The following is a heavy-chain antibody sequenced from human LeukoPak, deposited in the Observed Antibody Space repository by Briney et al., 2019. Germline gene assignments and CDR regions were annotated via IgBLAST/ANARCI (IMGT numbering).Heavy chain of an antibody. J-gene: IGHJ4*02. CDR3: ARDSHIRYFEPTLDY. V-gene: IGHV3-7*01. D-gene: IGHD3-9*01. CDR1: GFTFSSYW. CDR2: IKQDGSEK. Sequence: PGGSLRLSCAASGFTFSSYWMSWVRQAPGKGLEWVANIKQDGSEKYYVDSVKGRFTISRDNAKNLLYLQMNSLRAEDTAVYYCARDSHIRYFEPTLDYWGQGTLVTVSS.